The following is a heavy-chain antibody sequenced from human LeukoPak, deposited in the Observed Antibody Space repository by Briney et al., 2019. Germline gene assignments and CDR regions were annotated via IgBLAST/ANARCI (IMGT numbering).Heavy chain of an antibody. Sequence: HPGGSLRLSCAASGFTFSSYAMSWVRQAPGKGLEWVSAISGSGGSTYYADSVKGRFTISRDNSKDTLYLQMNSLRVEDTATYYCAKRDSSGSYPYYFDYWGQGTLVTVSS. J-gene: IGHJ4*02. CDR1: GFTFSSYA. CDR3: AKRDSSGSYPYYFDY. V-gene: IGHV3-23*01. CDR2: ISGSGGST. D-gene: IGHD3-22*01.